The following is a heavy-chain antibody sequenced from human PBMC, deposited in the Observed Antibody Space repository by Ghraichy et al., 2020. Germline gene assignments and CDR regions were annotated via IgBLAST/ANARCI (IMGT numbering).Heavy chain of an antibody. Sequence: ASVKVSCKASGYTFSSYGIRWVRQAPGHGLEWMGVISGYNGNTKYAQKFQGRVTMTTDTSTSTAYMELRCLTSDDTAVYFCARGAMTGYFDSWGQGTLVTVSS. V-gene: IGHV1-18*01. CDR3: ARGAMTGYFDS. D-gene: IGHD3-9*01. CDR2: ISGYNGNT. J-gene: IGHJ4*02. CDR1: GYTFSSYG.